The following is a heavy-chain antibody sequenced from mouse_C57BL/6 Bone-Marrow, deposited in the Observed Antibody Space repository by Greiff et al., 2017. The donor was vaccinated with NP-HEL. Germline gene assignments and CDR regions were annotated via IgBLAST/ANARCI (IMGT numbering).Heavy chain of an antibody. CDR2: INPYNGGT. V-gene: IGHV1-19*01. J-gene: IGHJ2*01. CDR3: ARWGLRRGYYFDY. CDR1: GYTFTDYY. D-gene: IGHD2-4*01. Sequence: EVKLQESGPVLVKPGASVKMSCKASGYTFTDYYMNWVKQSHGKSLEWIGVINPYNGGTSYNQKFKGKATLTVDKSSSTAYMELNSLTSEDSAVYYCARWGLRRGYYFDYWGQGTTLTVSS.